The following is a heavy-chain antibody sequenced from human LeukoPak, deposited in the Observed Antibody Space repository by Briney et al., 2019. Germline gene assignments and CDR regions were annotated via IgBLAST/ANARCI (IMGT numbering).Heavy chain of an antibody. D-gene: IGHD1-26*01. J-gene: IGHJ4*02. Sequence: GGSLRLSCAACGLTFSSYALNWVRKASGKGLELVSTISYTGGSTYYVASVKGRFTTSRDKSENTLYLQLNSLRAEDTAVYYCAKAASASYLYYFDYWGQGTLVTASS. V-gene: IGHV3-23*01. CDR3: AKAASASYLYYFDY. CDR1: GLTFSSYA. CDR2: ISYTGGST.